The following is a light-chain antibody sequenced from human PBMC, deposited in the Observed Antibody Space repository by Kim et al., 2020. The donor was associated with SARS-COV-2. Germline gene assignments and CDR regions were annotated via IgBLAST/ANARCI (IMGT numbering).Light chain of an antibody. V-gene: IGLV3-19*01. Sequence: LGQTVRITCQGASLRSNYASWYQQKPGQAPVLVIYGKNNRPSGIPDRFSGSSSGNTASLTITGAQAEDEADYYCNSRDSSGNHVVFGGGTQLTVL. CDR3: NSRDSSGNHVV. CDR1: SLRSNY. CDR2: GKN. J-gene: IGLJ2*01.